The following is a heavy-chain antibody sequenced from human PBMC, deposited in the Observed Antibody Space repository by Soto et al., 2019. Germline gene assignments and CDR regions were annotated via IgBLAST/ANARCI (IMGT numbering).Heavy chain of an antibody. J-gene: IGHJ6*02. CDR1: GFTFSSYG. CDR3: AKGGQLWTNYYYYGMDA. Sequence: GGSLRLSCAASGFTFSSYGIHWVRQAPGKGLEWVAVISYDGSNKYYADSVKGRFTIPRDNSKNTLYLQMNSLRAEDTAVYYCAKGGQLWTNYYYYGMDAWGQGTTVTVSS. D-gene: IGHD5-18*01. V-gene: IGHV3-30*18. CDR2: ISYDGSNK.